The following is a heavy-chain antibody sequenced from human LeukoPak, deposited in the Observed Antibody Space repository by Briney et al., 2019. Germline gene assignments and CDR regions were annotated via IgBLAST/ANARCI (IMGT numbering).Heavy chain of an antibody. J-gene: IGHJ2*01. CDR2: TTGSGATT. V-gene: IGHV3-23*01. CDR3: ARSWYFDL. CDR1: GFTFSSYV. Sequence: PGGSLRLSCAASGFTFSSYVMTWVRQAPGKGLEWVTTTTGSGATTDYADSVKGRFTISRDNSKNTLSLQMNSLRAEDTAVYYRARSWYFDLWGRGTLVTVSS.